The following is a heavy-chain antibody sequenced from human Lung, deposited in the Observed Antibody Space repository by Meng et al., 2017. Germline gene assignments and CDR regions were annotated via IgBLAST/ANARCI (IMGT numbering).Heavy chain of an antibody. D-gene: IGHD4-11*01. V-gene: IGHV4-34*02. CDR3: ARGPTTMAHDFDY. J-gene: IGHJ4*02. CDR2: INHSGST. CDR1: GGSFSDYY. Sequence: QLHIPQWGECVFEPSETRSLSSFVSGGSFSDYYWSWIRQPPGKGLEWIGEINHSGSTNYNPSLESRATISVDTSQNNLSLKLSSVTAADSAVYYCARGPTTMAHDFDYWGQGTLVTVSS.